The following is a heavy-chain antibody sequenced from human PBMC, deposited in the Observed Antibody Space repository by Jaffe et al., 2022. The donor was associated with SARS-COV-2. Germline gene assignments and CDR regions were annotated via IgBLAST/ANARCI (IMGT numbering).Heavy chain of an antibody. J-gene: IGHJ4*02. CDR2: IGYGVGST. CDR1: GFTFSSFA. CDR3: AQTIATGAWYFAS. V-gene: IGHV3-23*04. Sequence: EVQLEESGGGLIQPGGSLRLSCTASGFTFSSFAMSWVRQAPGKGLEWVSSIGYGVGSTYYADSVKGRFTISRDNPKNTLYLQMNSLRAEDTALYFCAQTIATGAWYFASWGQGAQVTVSS. D-gene: IGHD6-25*01.